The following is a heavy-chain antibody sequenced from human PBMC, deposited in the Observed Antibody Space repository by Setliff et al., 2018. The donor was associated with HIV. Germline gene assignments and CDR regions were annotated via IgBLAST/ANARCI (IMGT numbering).Heavy chain of an antibody. V-gene: IGHV1-18*01. J-gene: IGHJ4*02. CDR3: ARDVGRDGYCFDH. CDR2: ISAHNGRI. Sequence: WASVKVSCKASGYTFSDYGISWVRQAPGQGLEWMGWISAHNGRINYAQKFQGRVTMTTDRSTSTAYMELRSLRSDDTAVYYCARDVGRDGYCFDHWGQGTLVTVSS. D-gene: IGHD5-12*01. CDR1: GYTFSDYG.